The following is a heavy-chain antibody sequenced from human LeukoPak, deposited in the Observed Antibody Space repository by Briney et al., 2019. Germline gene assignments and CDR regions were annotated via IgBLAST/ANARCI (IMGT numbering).Heavy chain of an antibody. CDR2: ISSSSSYI. D-gene: IGHD3-10*01. Sequence: GGSLRHSCAASGFTFSTYSMNWVGQAPGKGREGVSSISSSSSYIYYADSVKGRFTISRDNAKNLLYLQKNSLRAEDTAVYYCARDLGRRKALRMYYYCSGGAFDIWRQGTMVTVSS. CDR3: ARDLGRRKALRMYYYCSGGAFDI. CDR1: GFTFSTYS. V-gene: IGHV3-21*01. J-gene: IGHJ3*02.